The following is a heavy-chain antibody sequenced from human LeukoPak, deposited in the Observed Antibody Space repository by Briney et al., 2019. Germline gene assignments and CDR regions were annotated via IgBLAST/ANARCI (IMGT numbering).Heavy chain of an antibody. V-gene: IGHV1-18*01. J-gene: IGHJ4*02. CDR3: ATANNWNYALGY. CDR2: ISTGNGNT. CDR1: GYTFTSYD. Sequence: ASVKVSCKASGYTFTSYDINWVRQATGQGLEWMGWISTGNGNTNSGQKFQGRVTMTTDTSTGTAYMELRSLRSDDTAMYYCATANNWNYALGYWGQGTLVTVSS. D-gene: IGHD1-7*01.